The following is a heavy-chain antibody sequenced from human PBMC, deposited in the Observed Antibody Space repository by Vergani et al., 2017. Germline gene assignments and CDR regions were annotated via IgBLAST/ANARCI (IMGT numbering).Heavy chain of an antibody. CDR1: GGSITSGRFY. V-gene: IGHV4-61*02. Sequence: QVQLHELGQGLVKPSQTLSLTCTVSGGSITSGRFYWSWIRQPAGKGLEWIGRIHSSGTTNYNPSLKSRVTLSVDTSTKQLSLRMTSVTAADTAVYYCARGAWSLELRGVSWFDTWGQGTLVSVSS. CDR3: ARGAWSLELRGVSWFDT. D-gene: IGHD3-10*01. J-gene: IGHJ5*02. CDR2: IHSSGTT.